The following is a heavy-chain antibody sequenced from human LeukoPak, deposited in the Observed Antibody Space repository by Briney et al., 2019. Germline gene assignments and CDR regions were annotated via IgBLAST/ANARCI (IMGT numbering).Heavy chain of an antibody. Sequence: GGSLRLSCAASGFTFRNYGMGWVRQAPGKGLEGVANTNPDGSAAYYADSVRGRFTTSRDNAYNFLYLQMNRLRAEDTAVYYCGRDSGVNTNFDYWRQGTLVTVSP. CDR2: TNPDGSAA. CDR1: GFTFRNYG. D-gene: IGHD5-12*01. CDR3: GRDSGVNTNFDY. J-gene: IGHJ4*02. V-gene: IGHV3-7*01.